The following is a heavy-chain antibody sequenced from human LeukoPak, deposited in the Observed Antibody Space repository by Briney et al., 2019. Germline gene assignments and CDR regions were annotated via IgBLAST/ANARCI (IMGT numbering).Heavy chain of an antibody. D-gene: IGHD3-10*01. Sequence: PSETLSLTCTVSGGSIRVYYWSWIRQSPGKGLEWIGYAYYSGDTNYNPSLKSRVTISLDTSKNQFSLKLSSVTAADTAVYYCARGYYYGSGSYLDAFDIWGQGTMVTVSS. CDR1: GGSIRVYY. V-gene: IGHV4-59*01. CDR3: ARGYYYGSGSYLDAFDI. CDR2: AYYSGDT. J-gene: IGHJ3*02.